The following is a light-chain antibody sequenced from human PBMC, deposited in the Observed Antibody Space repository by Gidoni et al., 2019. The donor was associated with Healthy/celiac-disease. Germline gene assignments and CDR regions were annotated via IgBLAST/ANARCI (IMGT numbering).Light chain of an antibody. V-gene: IGKV1-39*01. CDR1: QSISSY. J-gene: IGKJ3*01. CDR2: AAS. Sequence: IQLTQSPSSLSASVGDRVTITCRASQSISSYLNWYQQKPGKAPKLLIYAASSLQSGVPSRFSGSGSGTDFTLTISSLQPEDFATYYCQQSYSTSGTFGPGTKVDIK. CDR3: QQSYSTSGT.